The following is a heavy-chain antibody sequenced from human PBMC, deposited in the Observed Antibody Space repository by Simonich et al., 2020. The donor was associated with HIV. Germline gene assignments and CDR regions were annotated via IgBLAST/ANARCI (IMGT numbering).Heavy chain of an antibody. D-gene: IGHD3-3*01. CDR1: GFTFSSYA. Sequence: EVQLLESGGGLVQPGGSLRLSCAASGFTFSSYAMSWVRQAPGKGRGWVSAIRGSGGSTYYADSVKGRFTISRDTSKNTLYLQMNSLRAEDTAVYYCAKDRYYNFWSGYYDYWGQGTLVTVSS. CDR3: AKDRYYNFWSGYYDY. V-gene: IGHV3-23*01. CDR2: IRGSGGST. J-gene: IGHJ4*02.